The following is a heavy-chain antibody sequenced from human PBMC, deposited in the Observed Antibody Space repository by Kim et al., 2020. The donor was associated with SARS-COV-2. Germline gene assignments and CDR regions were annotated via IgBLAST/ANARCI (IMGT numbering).Heavy chain of an antibody. Sequence: SETLSLTCTVSGGSISSSSYYWGWIRQPPGKGLEWIGSIYYSGSTHYNPSLKSRVTISVDTSKNQFSLKLSSATAADTAVYYCARPSAAGKFDYWGQGTLVTVSS. CDR1: GGSISSSSYY. D-gene: IGHD6-13*01. J-gene: IGHJ4*02. CDR3: ARPSAAGKFDY. V-gene: IGHV4-39*01. CDR2: IYYSGST.